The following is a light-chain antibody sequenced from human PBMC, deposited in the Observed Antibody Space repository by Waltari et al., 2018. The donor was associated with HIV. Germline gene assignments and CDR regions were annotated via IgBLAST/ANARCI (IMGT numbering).Light chain of an antibody. V-gene: IGKV1-12*01. J-gene: IGKJ2*01. CDR1: LALNNW. CDR3: QQGNGFPYT. CDR2: GAS. Sequence: IQMTQSPSSVSASIGDRVTITCRASLALNNWLAWYQQRPGKAPNLLIYGASTLRSGVPSRFGGSGSGTEYTLTISNRQPEDFATYYCQQGNGFPYTLGQGTKLEMK.